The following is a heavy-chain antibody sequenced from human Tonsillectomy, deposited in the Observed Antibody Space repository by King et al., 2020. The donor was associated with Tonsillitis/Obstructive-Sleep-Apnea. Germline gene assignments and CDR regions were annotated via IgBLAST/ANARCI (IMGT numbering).Heavy chain of an antibody. Sequence: QLVQSGAEVRKPGASVKVSCKTSGYPFSVYAIHWVRQAPRQSLEWMGWIHGGSGDTKYSQKSQCRITITRDLFASTAYMELSSLTSEDTAVYYCARDEDYWGQGTLVTVS. CDR3: ARDEDY. V-gene: IGHV1-3*01. J-gene: IGHJ4*02. CDR2: IHGGSGDT. CDR1: GYPFSVYA.